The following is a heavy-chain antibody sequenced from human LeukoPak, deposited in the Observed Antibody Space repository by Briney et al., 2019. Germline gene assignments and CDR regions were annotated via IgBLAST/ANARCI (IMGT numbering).Heavy chain of an antibody. D-gene: IGHD2-2*01. V-gene: IGHV3-30*19. J-gene: IGHJ4*02. CDR3: ARERIVVVPAAYYFDY. CDR2: ISYDGSNK. Sequence: PGGSLRLSCAASGFTFSSYGMHWVRQAPGKGLEWVAVISYDGSNKYYADSVKGRFTISRDNSKNTLYLQMNSLRAEDTAVYYCARERIVVVPAAYYFDYWGQGTLVTVSS. CDR1: GFTFSSYG.